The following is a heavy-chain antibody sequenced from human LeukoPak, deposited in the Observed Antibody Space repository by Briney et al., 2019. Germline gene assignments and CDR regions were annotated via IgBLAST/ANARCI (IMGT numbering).Heavy chain of an antibody. CDR1: GFTFSSYA. D-gene: IGHD5-12*01. V-gene: IGHV3-23*01. CDR3: AKYVDIVATIGLDY. J-gene: IGHJ4*02. Sequence: PGGSLRLSCAASGFTFSSYAMSWVRQAPAKGLEWVSAISGSGGSTYYADSVKGRFTISRDNSKNTLYLQMNSLRAEDTAVYYCAKYVDIVATIGLDYWGQGTLVTVSS. CDR2: ISGSGGST.